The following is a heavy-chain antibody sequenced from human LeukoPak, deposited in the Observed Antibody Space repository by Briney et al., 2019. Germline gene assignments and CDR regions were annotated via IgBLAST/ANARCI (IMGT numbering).Heavy chain of an antibody. CDR3: AKSSYYYDSSVYFIFDY. Sequence: GGSLRLSCAASGFTFNSYGIHWVRQAPGKGLEWVAVISYDGSNKYYADSVKGRFTISRDNSKNTLYLQMNSLGAEDTAIYYCAKSSYYYDSSVYFIFDYWGQGTLVTVSS. V-gene: IGHV3-30*18. D-gene: IGHD3-22*01. J-gene: IGHJ4*02. CDR2: ISYDGSNK. CDR1: GFTFNSYG.